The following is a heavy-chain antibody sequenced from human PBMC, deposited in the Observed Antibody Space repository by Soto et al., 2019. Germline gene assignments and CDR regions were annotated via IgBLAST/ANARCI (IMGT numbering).Heavy chain of an antibody. CDR1: GGTFSRHA. V-gene: IGHV1-69*01. Sequence: QVQLVQSGAEVRKPGSSVKVSCKASGGTFSRHAISWVRQAPGQWLEWMGGIIPIFGTANHAQKFQGRVTIIADESTSAVYRELSSLRSEDTAMYYCARGWGYDSNDYYYAYWGQGTLVIVSS. CDR2: IIPIFGTA. CDR3: ARGWGYDSNDYYYAY. J-gene: IGHJ4*02. D-gene: IGHD3-22*01.